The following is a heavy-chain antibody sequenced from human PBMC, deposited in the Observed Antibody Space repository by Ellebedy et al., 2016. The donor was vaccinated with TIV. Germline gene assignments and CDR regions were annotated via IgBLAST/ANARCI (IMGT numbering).Heavy chain of an antibody. CDR3: ARGLWVGYSSGWYVPFDY. V-gene: IGHV4-34*01. D-gene: IGHD6-19*01. CDR1: GGSFSGYY. Sequence: GSLRLXCAVYGGSFSGYYWSWIRQPPGKGLEWIGEINHSGSTNYNPSLKSRVTISVDTSKNQFSLKLSSVTAADTAVYYCARGLWVGYSSGWYVPFDYWGQGTLVTVSS. J-gene: IGHJ4*02. CDR2: INHSGST.